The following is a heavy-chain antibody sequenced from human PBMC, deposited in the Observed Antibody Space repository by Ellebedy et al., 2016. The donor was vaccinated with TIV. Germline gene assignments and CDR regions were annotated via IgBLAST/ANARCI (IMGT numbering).Heavy chain of an antibody. J-gene: IGHJ4*02. V-gene: IGHV4-59*08. CDR1: GDSINGYY. CDR2: IYYIGTT. CDR3: ARQGPYDFDLDY. Sequence: MLSETLSLTCTVSGDSINGYYWSWIRQPPGKGLEYIGHIYYIGTTNYNPSLKSRVTISVDTSKNQVSLKLRSLTAADTAVYFCARQGPYDFDLDYWGQGILVTVSS. D-gene: IGHD3-3*01.